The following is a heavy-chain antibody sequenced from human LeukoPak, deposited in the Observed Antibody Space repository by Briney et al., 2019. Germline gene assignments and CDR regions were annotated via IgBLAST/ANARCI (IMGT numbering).Heavy chain of an antibody. CDR1: GFPFIEYS. CDR3: ARDHNYAFDN. D-gene: IGHD1-1*01. Sequence: GGSLRLSCTASGFPFIEYSMNWVRQVPGKGLEWIAYIGIDSGNTKYADSVRGRFTMSADKTKNSLYVQMNSLRVEDTAVYYCARDHNYAFDNWGQGTLVSVAS. V-gene: IGHV3-48*01. J-gene: IGHJ4*02. CDR2: IGIDSGNT.